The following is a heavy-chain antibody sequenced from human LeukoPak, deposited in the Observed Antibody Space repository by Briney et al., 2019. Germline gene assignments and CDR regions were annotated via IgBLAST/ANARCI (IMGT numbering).Heavy chain of an antibody. D-gene: IGHD7-27*01. CDR1: GGSISSSSYY. CDR3: AREFGWGRYFDY. CDR2: IYYSGST. J-gene: IGHJ4*02. V-gene: IGHV4-61*01. Sequence: PSETLSLTCTVSGGSISSSSYYWGWIRQPPGKGLEWIGYIYYSGSTNYNPSLKSRVTISVDTSKNQFSLKLSSVTAADTAVYYCAREFGWGRYFDYWGQGTLVTVSS.